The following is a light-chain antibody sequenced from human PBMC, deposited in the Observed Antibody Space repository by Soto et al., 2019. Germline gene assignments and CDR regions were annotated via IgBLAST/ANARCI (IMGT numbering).Light chain of an antibody. CDR3: SSYTSSSTLSV. V-gene: IGLV2-14*01. J-gene: IGLJ1*01. CDR2: DVS. Sequence: QSVLTQPASVSGSPGQSITISCTGTSSDVGGYNYVSWYQQHPGKAPKLMIYDVSNRPSGVSNRFSGSKSGNTASLTISGLQAEDEADYFCSSYTSSSTLSVLGTRTKATVL. CDR1: SSDVGGYNY.